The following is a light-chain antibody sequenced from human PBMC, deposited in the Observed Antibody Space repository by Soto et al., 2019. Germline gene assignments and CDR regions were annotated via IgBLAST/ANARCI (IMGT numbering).Light chain of an antibody. CDR1: SGSVSGSYY. CDR3: ALYVSSAIL. Sequence: QAVVTKEPSFSVSPGGTVTLTCGLTSGSVSGSYYPSWYQQTPGQAPRTLIYNTNTRSSGVPDRFSGSILGNKAALTITGAQADYEADYYCALYVSSAILFGGGTKLTVL. CDR2: NTN. V-gene: IGLV8-61*01. J-gene: IGLJ3*02.